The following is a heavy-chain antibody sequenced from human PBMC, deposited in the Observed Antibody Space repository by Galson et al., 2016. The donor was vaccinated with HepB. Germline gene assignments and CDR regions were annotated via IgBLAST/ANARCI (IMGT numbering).Heavy chain of an antibody. J-gene: IGHJ4*02. V-gene: IGHV4-39*07. CDR1: GGSISNSTYY. Sequence: LSLTCTVSGGSISNSTYYWGWIRQPPGKGLEWIGQIFHSGRVNYTPSLASRVTISVDTSNNHFSLRLTSVTAADTALYYCARQYRGGPSDYWGQGTLVIVSS. CDR3: ARQYRGGPSDY. D-gene: IGHD5-12*01. CDR2: IFHSGRV.